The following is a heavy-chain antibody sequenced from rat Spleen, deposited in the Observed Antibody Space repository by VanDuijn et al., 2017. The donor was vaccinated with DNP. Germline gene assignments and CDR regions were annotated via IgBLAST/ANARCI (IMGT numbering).Heavy chain of an antibody. V-gene: IGHV5-25*01. Sequence: EVQLVESGGGLVQPGRSMKLSCTASGFTFSDFPMAWVRQAPTWGLEWVACMSPTTRSSYYRDSVKGRFTVSRDDATSALYLQMDSLRSEDTATYHCARSYNNHFDYWGQGVMVTVSS. CDR1: GFTFSDFP. D-gene: IGHD1-10*01. CDR2: MSPTTRSS. CDR3: ARSYNNHFDY. J-gene: IGHJ2*01.